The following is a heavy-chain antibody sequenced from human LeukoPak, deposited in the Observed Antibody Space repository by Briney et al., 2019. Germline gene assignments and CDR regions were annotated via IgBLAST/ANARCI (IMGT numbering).Heavy chain of an antibody. CDR3: AKRPRDTSGYYLGAFDG. J-gene: IGHJ3*01. Sequence: GGSLRLSCEASGFTFSSYAMTWVRQAPEKGLEWASAIGASGVDTYYADSVKGRFTISRDNAKNTLYLHMTSLGAEDTAVYFCAKRPRDTSGYYLGAFDGWGQGTTVTVSS. CDR2: IGASGVDT. V-gene: IGHV3-23*01. CDR1: GFTFSSYA. D-gene: IGHD3-22*01.